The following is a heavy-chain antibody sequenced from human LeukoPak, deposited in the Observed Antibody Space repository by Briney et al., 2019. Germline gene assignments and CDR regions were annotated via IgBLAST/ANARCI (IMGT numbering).Heavy chain of an antibody. CDR1: GYSISTGYY. V-gene: IGHV4-38-2*02. CDR3: ARGAGSGSYRTFDY. J-gene: IGHJ4*02. D-gene: IGHD1-26*01. Sequence: SETLSLTCTVSGYSISTGYYWSWIRQPPGKGLEWIGNIYYSGSTNYNPSLKSRVTISVDTSKNQFSLRLRSVTAADTAVYYCARGAGSGSYRTFDYWGQGTLVTVSS. CDR2: IYYSGST.